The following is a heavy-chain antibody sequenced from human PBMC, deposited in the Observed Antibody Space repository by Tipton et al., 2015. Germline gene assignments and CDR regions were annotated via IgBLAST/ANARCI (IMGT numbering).Heavy chain of an antibody. V-gene: IGHV4-31*03. J-gene: IGHJ5*02. CDR1: GGSISSGVYS. CDR2: ISYSGGT. D-gene: IGHD2-15*01. Sequence: TLSLTCTVSGGSISSGVYSWSWIRQHPGKGLEWIGYISYSGGTYYNPSLKSRVTISLDTSKNHFSLNLSSVTAADTAVYYCAREIRTPEKYCSGRSCPKSPGNWFDPWGQGALVTVSP. CDR3: AREIRTPEKYCSGRSCPKSPGNWFDP.